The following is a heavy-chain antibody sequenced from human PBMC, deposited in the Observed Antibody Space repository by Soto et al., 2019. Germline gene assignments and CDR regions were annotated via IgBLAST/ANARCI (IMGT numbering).Heavy chain of an antibody. CDR1: GFIFSSYA. CDR2: ISYDGSNK. J-gene: IGHJ4*02. D-gene: IGHD2-2*01. V-gene: IGHV3-30-3*01. CDR3: GRCTSTSCHLGSDY. Sequence: PGGSLRLSCAASGFIFSSYAMNWVRQAPGKWLEWVALISYDGSNKYYADSVKGRFTISRDSSKNTLYLQMNSLRAADTAVYYCGRCTSTSCHLGSDYWGQGXLVTVYS.